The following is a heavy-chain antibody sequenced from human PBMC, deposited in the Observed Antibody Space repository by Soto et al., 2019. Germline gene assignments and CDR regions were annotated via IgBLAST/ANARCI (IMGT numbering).Heavy chain of an antibody. J-gene: IGHJ4*02. D-gene: IGHD3-16*01. CDR2: VSASGRSR. CDR3: AKDGNWLDVYYDV. V-gene: IGHV3-23*01. CDR1: GIEFSNYA. Sequence: EVQLLESGGGLVQPGGSLRLSCVGSGIEFSNYAMSWVRQAPGKGLEWVSIVSASGRSRYHADSVKGRFTISRDNSKNTLYLHMTNLRAEDTAVYYCAKDGNWLDVYYDVWGQGTPVTASS.